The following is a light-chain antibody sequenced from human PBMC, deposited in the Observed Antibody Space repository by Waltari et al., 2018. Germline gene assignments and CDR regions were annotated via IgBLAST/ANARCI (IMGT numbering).Light chain of an antibody. J-gene: IGLJ2*01. CDR1: SSDVGGYNY. CDR2: DVS. CDR3: CSYATNYRAL. Sequence: QSALTQPRSVSGSPGQSVTISCTGTSSDVGGYNYVSWYQQHPGKAPKLIIYDVSKRPLGVPDRFSGSKSGNTASLTISGLQAADEADYYCCSYATNYRALFGGGTKLTAL. V-gene: IGLV2-11*01.